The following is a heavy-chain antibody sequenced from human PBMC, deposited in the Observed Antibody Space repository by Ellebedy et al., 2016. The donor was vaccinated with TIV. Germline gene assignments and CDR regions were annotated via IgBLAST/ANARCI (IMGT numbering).Heavy chain of an antibody. CDR3: ARGIQVSFGAYCGADCFDFDY. CDR1: GYTFIGYY. J-gene: IGHJ4*02. V-gene: IGHV1-2*02. CDR2: INPGSDVT. D-gene: IGHD2-21*02. Sequence: AASVKVSCKASGYTFIGYYLQWVRQAPGQGLEWMGWINPGSDVTYYAQRFQGRVTMTRDTSIDTAYMDLIRLRSDDTAVYYCARGIQVSFGAYCGADCFDFDYWGQGTLVTVSS.